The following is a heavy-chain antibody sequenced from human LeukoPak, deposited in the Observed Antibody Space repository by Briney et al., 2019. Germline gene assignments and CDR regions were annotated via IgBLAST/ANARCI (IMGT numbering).Heavy chain of an antibody. Sequence: GSLRLSCAASGFTFSSYAMNWVRQAPGKGLEWVSSISSSSSYIYYADSVKGRFTISRGNAKNSLYLQMNSLRAEDTAVYYCAREISSRITIFGVVTRHFDYWGQGTLVTVSS. CDR1: GFTFSSYA. CDR3: AREISSRITIFGVVTRHFDY. V-gene: IGHV3-21*01. D-gene: IGHD3-3*01. J-gene: IGHJ4*02. CDR2: ISSSSSYI.